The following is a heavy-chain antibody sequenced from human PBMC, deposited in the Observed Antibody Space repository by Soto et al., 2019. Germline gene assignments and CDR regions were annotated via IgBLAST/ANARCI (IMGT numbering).Heavy chain of an antibody. D-gene: IGHD2-2*02. CDR3: ARGECSSTSCYTGYYGMDV. CDR2: ISAYNGNT. Sequence: ASVKVSGKASGYTFTSYCISWVLQAPGQGLEWMGWISAYNGNTNYAQKLQGRVTMTTDTSTSTAYMELRSLRSDDTAVYYCARGECSSTSCYTGYYGMDVWGQGTTVTVSS. J-gene: IGHJ6*02. V-gene: IGHV1-18*01. CDR1: GYTFTSYC.